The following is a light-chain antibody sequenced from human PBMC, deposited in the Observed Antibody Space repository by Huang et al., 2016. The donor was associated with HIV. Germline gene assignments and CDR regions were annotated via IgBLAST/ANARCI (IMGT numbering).Light chain of an antibody. CDR1: QTFLYSSKNETY. CDR2: GAS. Sequence: DIVMTQSPDSLAVALGERVTINCKSSQTFLYSSKNETYLAWYQQRPRQPPRLRIHGASAREYGVPERFSGSGSETDFTLTISGLQAEDVAVYYCQQYYSTPTFGGGTKVEI. CDR3: QQYYSTPT. V-gene: IGKV4-1*01. J-gene: IGKJ4*01.